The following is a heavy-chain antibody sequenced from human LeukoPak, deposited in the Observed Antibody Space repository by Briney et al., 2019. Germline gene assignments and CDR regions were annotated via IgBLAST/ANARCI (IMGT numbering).Heavy chain of an antibody. CDR1: GYSFTSYW. J-gene: IGHJ4*02. D-gene: IGHD6-13*01. Sequence: GESLKISCKGSGYSFTSYWIGWVRQMPGKGLEWMGIIYPGDSYTTYSPSFQGQVTISADKSISTAYLQWSSLKASDTAMYFCARLFGIAAANFDYWGQGTLVTVSS. V-gene: IGHV5-51*01. CDR2: IYPGDSYT. CDR3: ARLFGIAAANFDY.